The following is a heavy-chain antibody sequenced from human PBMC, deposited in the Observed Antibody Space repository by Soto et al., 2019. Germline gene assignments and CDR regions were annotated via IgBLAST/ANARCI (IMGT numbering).Heavy chain of an antibody. CDR1: GYAFTTYG. CDR3: ARGRDGDY. J-gene: IGHJ4*02. Sequence: QVHLVQSGAEVKKPGASVKVSCKGSGYAFTTYGITWVRQAPGQGLEWMGWISAHNGNTNYAQKLQGRVTVTRDTSTSTAYMELRSLTSDGTAVYYCARGRDGDYWGQGALVTVSS. V-gene: IGHV1-18*01. CDR2: ISAHNGNT. D-gene: IGHD6-6*01.